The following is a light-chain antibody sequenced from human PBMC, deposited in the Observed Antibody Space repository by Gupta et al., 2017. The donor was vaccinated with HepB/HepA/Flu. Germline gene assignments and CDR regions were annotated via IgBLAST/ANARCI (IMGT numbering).Light chain of an antibody. Sequence: QSVLTQPPSASGTPGQRVTISCSGSSSNIGSNAVIWYRQFPGTAPRLLLYSNIQRPSGVPDRFSGSKSGTSASLAISGLQSEDEADYHCAAWDDSLSAWLFGGGIKLNGL. CDR2: SNI. V-gene: IGLV1-44*01. CDR3: AAWDDSLSAWL. CDR1: SSNIGSNA. J-gene: IGLJ3*02.